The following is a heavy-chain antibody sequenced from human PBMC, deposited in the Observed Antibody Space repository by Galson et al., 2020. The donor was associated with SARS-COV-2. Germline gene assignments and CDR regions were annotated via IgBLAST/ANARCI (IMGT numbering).Heavy chain of an antibody. Sequence: SETLSLTCTVSGGSISSSTYYWGWIRQPPGKGLEWIGSIYYSGSTYYNPSLKSRVTISVDTSKNQFSLKLSSVTAADTAVYYCARLLDHLLECDLHNWFDPWGQGTLVTVSS. CDR3: ARLLDHLLECDLHNWFDP. V-gene: IGHV4-39*01. D-gene: IGHD3-3*01. J-gene: IGHJ5*02. CDR1: GGSISSSTYY. CDR2: IYYSGST.